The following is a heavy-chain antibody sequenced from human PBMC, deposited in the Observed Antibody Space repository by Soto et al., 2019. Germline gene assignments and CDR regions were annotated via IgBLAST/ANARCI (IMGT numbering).Heavy chain of an antibody. J-gene: IGHJ4*02. CDR3: ARDPARGGGSYLGYFDY. Sequence: PSETLSLTCTVSGVSIRSGDNYWSWNRQTPGKGLEWIGYIYYRGSTYYNQSLKSRVTISVDTSMNQFSLTLTSVTAADTAVYYCARDPARGGGSYLGYFDYWGQGTPVTVSS. D-gene: IGHD1-26*01. CDR1: GVSIRSGDNY. V-gene: IGHV4-30-4*01. CDR2: IYYRGST.